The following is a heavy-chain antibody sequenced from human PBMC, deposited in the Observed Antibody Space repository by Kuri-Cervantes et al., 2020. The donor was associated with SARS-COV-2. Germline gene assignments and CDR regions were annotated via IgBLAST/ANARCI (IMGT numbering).Heavy chain of an antibody. Sequence: SVKVSCKASGGAFSSYAISWVRQAPGQGLEWMGGIIPIFGTANYAQKFQGRVTITADESTSTAYMELSSLRSEDTAVYYCAMLPRPRNAFDIWGQGTMVTVSS. CDR2: IIPIFGTA. CDR3: AMLPRPRNAFDI. D-gene: IGHD3-16*01. J-gene: IGHJ3*02. CDR1: GGAFSSYA. V-gene: IGHV1-69*13.